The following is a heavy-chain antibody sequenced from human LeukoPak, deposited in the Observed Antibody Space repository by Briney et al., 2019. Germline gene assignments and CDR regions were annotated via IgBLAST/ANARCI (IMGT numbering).Heavy chain of an antibody. CDR2: VYYSGST. Sequence: SETLSLTCTVSGGSISYYYWSWIRQPPGKGLDWIGFVYYSGSTNYNPSLKSRVTISVDTSKNQFSLKLSSVTAADTAVYYCARASSGYYYVSFDYWGQGTLVTVSS. CDR3: ARASSGYYYVSFDY. CDR1: GGSISYYY. V-gene: IGHV4-59*01. D-gene: IGHD3-22*01. J-gene: IGHJ4*02.